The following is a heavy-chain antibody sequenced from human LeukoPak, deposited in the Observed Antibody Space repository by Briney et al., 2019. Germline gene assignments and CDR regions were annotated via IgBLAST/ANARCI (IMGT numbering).Heavy chain of an antibody. CDR3: ARGYITGTD. J-gene: IGHJ4*02. CDR1: GGSISSYY. CDR2: IYYSGST. V-gene: IGHV4-59*01. D-gene: IGHD1-20*01. Sequence: SETLSLTCTVSGGSISSYYWSWIRQPPGKGLEWIGYIYYSGSTNHNPSLKSRVTISVDTSKNQFSLKLSSVTAADTAVYYCARGYITGTDWGQGTLVTVSA.